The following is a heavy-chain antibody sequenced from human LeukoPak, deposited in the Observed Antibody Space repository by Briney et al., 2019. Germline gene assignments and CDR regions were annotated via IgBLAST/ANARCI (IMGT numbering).Heavy chain of an antibody. CDR2: ISASGDHT. CDR3: AKGFMGSVGAYFGY. J-gene: IGHJ4*02. CDR1: GFTFSIYA. Sequence: GGSLRLSCAASGFTFSIYAMSWVRQAPGKGLEWVSGISASGDHTSYTDSVKGRFIISRDNSKNRLYLQMNSLRAEDTAVYYCAKGFMGSVGAYFGYWGQGTLVTVSS. D-gene: IGHD1-26*01. V-gene: IGHV3-23*01.